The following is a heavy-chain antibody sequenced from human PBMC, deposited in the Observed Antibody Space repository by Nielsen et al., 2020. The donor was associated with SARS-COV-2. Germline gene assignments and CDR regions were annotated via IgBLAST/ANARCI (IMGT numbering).Heavy chain of an antibody. CDR3: ARLSNFWSGYNDY. D-gene: IGHD3-3*01. Sequence: GGSLRLSCAASGFTFSSYAMSWVRQAPGKGLEWVSAISGSGGSTYYADSVKGRFTISRDNSNNTLFLQMDSLTADDTAVYFCARLSNFWSGYNDYWGQGTLVTVSS. CDR1: GFTFSSYA. J-gene: IGHJ4*02. V-gene: IGHV3-23*01. CDR2: ISGSGGST.